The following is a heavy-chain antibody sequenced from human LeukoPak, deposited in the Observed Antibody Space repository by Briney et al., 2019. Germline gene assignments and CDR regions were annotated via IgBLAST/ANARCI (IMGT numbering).Heavy chain of an antibody. J-gene: IGHJ6*02. D-gene: IGHD6-19*01. CDR1: GGSISSYY. V-gene: IGHV4-59*01. CDR3: ARAAAGGGWYMDYYYYGMDV. Sequence: SETLSLTCTVSGGSISSYYWSWIRQPPGKGLEWIGYIYYNGCTNYNPSLKSRVTISVDTSKNQFSLKLSSVTAADTAVYYCARAAAGGGWYMDYYYYGMDVWGQGTTVTVSS. CDR2: IYYNGCT.